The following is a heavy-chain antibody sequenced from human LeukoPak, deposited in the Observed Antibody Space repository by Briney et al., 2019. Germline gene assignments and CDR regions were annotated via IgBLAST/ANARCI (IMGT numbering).Heavy chain of an antibody. V-gene: IGHV4-59*08. CDR2: IYYSGST. D-gene: IGHD5-24*01. CDR3: ARRGRDGYNY. Sequence: SETLSLTCTVSGGSISSYYWSWIRQPPGKGLEWIGYIYYSGSTNYNPSLKSRVTISVDTSKNQFSLKLSTVTAADTAVYYCARRGRDGYNYWGQGTLVTVSS. CDR1: GGSISSYY. J-gene: IGHJ4*02.